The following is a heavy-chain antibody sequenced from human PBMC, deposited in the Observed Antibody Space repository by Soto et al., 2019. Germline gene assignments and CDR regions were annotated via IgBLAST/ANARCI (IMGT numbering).Heavy chain of an antibody. CDR3: PRDGQRAMPYAMAA. CDR1: GFSFRSHA. CDR2: IWYDASNK. Sequence: QVQLVESGGGVVQPGRSLRLSCAASGFSFRSHAMHWVRQAPGKGLGWVAQIWYDASNKYYGNSVRGRFTISRDYSKSMVYLQREGLRAEAPAMYYCPRDGQRAMPYAMAAWGQGTMVTVSS. V-gene: IGHV3-33*01. J-gene: IGHJ6*02. D-gene: IGHD3-16*01.